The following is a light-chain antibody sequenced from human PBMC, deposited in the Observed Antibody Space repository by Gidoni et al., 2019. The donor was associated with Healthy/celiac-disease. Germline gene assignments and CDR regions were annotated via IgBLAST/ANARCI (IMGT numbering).Light chain of an antibody. V-gene: IGKV1-5*03. CDR2: KAS. J-gene: IGKJ1*01. CDR3: QQYNSYSWT. Sequence: DIQMTKSPSTLSASVGDRVTITCRASQSISSWLAWYQQKPGKSPELLIYKASGLESGVPARFSCSGSGTEFTLTISSLQPDDFATYYCQQYNSYSWTFGQXTKVEIK. CDR1: QSISSW.